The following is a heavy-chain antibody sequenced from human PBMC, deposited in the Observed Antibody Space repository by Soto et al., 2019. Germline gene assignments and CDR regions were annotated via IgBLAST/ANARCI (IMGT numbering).Heavy chain of an antibody. CDR1: GGTFSSYA. V-gene: IGHV1-69*12. CDR3: ASPPTTGNSYYYGMDV. D-gene: IGHD4-17*01. CDR2: IIPIFGTA. Sequence: QVQLVQSGAEVKKPGSSVKVSCKASGGTFSSYAISWVRQAPGQGLEWMGGIIPIFGTANYAQKFQGRVTITADESTSTAHMDLSSLRSEDTAVYYCASPPTTGNSYYYGMDVWGQGTTVTVSS. J-gene: IGHJ6*02.